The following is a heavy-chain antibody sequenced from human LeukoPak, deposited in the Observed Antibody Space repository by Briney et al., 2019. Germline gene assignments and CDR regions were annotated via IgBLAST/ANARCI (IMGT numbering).Heavy chain of an antibody. Sequence: PGGSPRLSCAASGFNFIDYSMNWVRQAPGKGLEWISYIGISSGNTKYADSVKGRFTISRDKARNSLYLQMNSLRVEDTAMYYCARDRRYAFDNWGHGTLVTVSS. CDR1: GFNFIDYS. CDR2: IGISSGNT. D-gene: IGHD5-12*01. V-gene: IGHV3-48*01. CDR3: ARDRRYAFDN. J-gene: IGHJ4*01.